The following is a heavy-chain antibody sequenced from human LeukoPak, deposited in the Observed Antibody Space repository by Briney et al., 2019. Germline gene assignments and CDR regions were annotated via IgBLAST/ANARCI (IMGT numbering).Heavy chain of an antibody. Sequence: PGGSLRLSCAASGFTYSSYAMSWVRQAPGKGLEWVSGISGSGTSTYYADSVKGRFTTSRDSSKNTVFLQMNSLRAEDTAVYYCAELGITMIGGVWGKGTTVTISS. V-gene: IGHV3-23*01. J-gene: IGHJ6*04. CDR3: AELGITMIGGV. CDR2: ISGSGTST. D-gene: IGHD3-10*02. CDR1: GFTYSSYA.